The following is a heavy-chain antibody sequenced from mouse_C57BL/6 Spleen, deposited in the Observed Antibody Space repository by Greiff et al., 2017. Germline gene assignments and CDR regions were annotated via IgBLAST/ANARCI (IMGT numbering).Heavy chain of an antibody. Sequence: VQLQQPGAELVKPGASVKMSCKASGYTFTSYWITWVKQRPGQGLEWIGDIYPGSGSTNYNEKFKSKATLTVDQSSSTAYLQLSSLTSEDSAVYYCARSADYGNYWYFDVWGTGTTVTVSS. D-gene: IGHD2-1*01. CDR3: ARSADYGNYWYFDV. CDR1: GYTFTSYW. V-gene: IGHV1-55*01. J-gene: IGHJ1*03. CDR2: IYPGSGST.